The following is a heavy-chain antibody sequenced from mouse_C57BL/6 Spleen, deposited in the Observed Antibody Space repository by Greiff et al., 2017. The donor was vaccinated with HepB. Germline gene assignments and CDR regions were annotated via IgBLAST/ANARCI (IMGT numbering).Heavy chain of an antibody. CDR2: ISYDGSN. Sequence: EVQLQQSGPGLVKPSQSLSLTCSVTGYSITSGYYWNWIRQFPGNKLEWMGYISYDGSNNYNPSLKNRISITRDTSKNQFFLKLNSVTTEDTATYYCARVNSGFDYWGQGTTLTVSS. J-gene: IGHJ2*01. CDR3: ARVNSGFDY. V-gene: IGHV3-6*01. CDR1: GYSITSGYY.